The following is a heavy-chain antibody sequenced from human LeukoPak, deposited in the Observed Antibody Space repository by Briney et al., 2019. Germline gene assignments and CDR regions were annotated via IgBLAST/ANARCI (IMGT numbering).Heavy chain of an antibody. D-gene: IGHD5-24*01. Sequence: SETLSLTCAVYGGSFSGYYWSWIRQPPGKGLEWIGEINHSGSTNYNPSLKSRVTISVDTSKNQFSLKLSSVTAADTAVYYCASPGRDGKNDFDYWGQGPRVTVPS. CDR2: INHSGST. V-gene: IGHV4-34*01. CDR1: GGSFSGYY. CDR3: ASPGRDGKNDFDY. J-gene: IGHJ4*02.